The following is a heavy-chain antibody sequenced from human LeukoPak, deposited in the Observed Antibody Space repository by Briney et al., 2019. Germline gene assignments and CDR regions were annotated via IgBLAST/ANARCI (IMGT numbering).Heavy chain of an antibody. CDR1: GFTFSSYW. J-gene: IGHJ4*02. V-gene: IGHV3-7*01. CDR3: ARDEANCSGGSCADY. Sequence: PGGSLRLSCAASGFTFSSYWMSWVRQAPGKGLECVAIIKQDGTEKYYVDSVKGRFTISRDNAKNSLVLQMSSLRAEDTAVYYCARDEANCSGGSCADYWGQGTLVTVSS. CDR2: IKQDGTEK. D-gene: IGHD2-15*01.